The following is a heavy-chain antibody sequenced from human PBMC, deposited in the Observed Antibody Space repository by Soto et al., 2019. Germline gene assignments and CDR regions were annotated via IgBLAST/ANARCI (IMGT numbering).Heavy chain of an antibody. CDR3: ARGHYYEPDY. CDR1: GYIFSDYI. D-gene: IGHD3-3*01. CDR2: ITVYNNNA. Sequence: ASVKVSCKPSGYIFSDYILTWVRQAPGQGLEWMGWITVYNNNANYAQNFQGRVTLTADTSTSTAYMELRSLRSDDTATYYCARGHYYEPDYWGQGTLVTVSS. V-gene: IGHV1-18*04. J-gene: IGHJ4*02.